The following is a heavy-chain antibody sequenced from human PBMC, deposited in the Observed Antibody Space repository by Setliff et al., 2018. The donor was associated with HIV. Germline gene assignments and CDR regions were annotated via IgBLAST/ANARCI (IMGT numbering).Heavy chain of an antibody. D-gene: IGHD5-12*01. Sequence: PSETLSLTCNISGVSIPTNYWNWIRQPPGKGLEWIGYIYSNGITRYNPSLKSRVTISLDTSKIEFSLTLKSVTAADTAIYYCARLPRGPWRWDYWGQGMLVTVSS. CDR2: IYSNGIT. J-gene: IGHJ4*02. CDR1: GVSIPTNY. CDR3: ARLPRGPWRWDY. V-gene: IGHV4-4*09.